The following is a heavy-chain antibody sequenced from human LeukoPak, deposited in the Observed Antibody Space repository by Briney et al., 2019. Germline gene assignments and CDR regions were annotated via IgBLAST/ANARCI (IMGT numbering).Heavy chain of an antibody. CDR3: ARVRNYGYCSSTSCYNWFDP. CDR2: ISSSSSTI. D-gene: IGHD2-2*03. Sequence: GGSLRLSCAASGFTFSSYSMNWVRQAPGKGLEWVSYISSSSSTIYYADSVKGRFTISRDNSEDTLYLQMNSLRAEDTAVYYCARVRNYGYCSSTSCYNWFDPWGQGTLVTVSS. CDR1: GFTFSSYS. J-gene: IGHJ5*02. V-gene: IGHV3-48*01.